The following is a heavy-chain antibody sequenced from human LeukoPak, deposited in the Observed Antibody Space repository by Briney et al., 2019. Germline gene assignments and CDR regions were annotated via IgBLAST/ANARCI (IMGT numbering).Heavy chain of an antibody. D-gene: IGHD3-22*01. J-gene: IGHJ4*02. CDR1: GFTVSSNY. V-gene: IGHV3-53*01. Sequence: GGSLRLSCAASGFTVSSNYMSWVRQAPGKGLEWVSVIYGDGSTYYADSVKGRFTISRDNSKNTLYLQMNSLRAEDTAVYYCAKDHSSAYYAYYFDNWGQGTLVTVSS. CDR3: AKDHSSAYYAYYFDN. CDR2: IYGDGST.